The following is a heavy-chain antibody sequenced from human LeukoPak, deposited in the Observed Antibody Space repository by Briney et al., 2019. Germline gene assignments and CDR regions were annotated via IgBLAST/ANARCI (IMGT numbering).Heavy chain of an antibody. D-gene: IGHD4-17*01. J-gene: IGHJ4*02. Sequence: GGSLRLSCAASGFTFSSYGMSWVRQAPGKGLEWVSTISGSGGSTYYADSVKGRFAISRDNSKTMLYLQMNSLRAEDSAVYYCAKDHNNRRSDVLRYFDYWGQGTLVTVST. V-gene: IGHV3-23*01. CDR2: ISGSGGST. CDR1: GFTFSSYG. CDR3: AKDHNNRRSDVLRYFDY.